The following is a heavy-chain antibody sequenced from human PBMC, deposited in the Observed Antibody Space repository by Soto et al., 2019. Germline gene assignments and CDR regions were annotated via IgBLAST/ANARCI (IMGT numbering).Heavy chain of an antibody. Sequence: QLQLQESGPGLVKPSETLSLTCTVSGVSVSSSNYHWGWIRQPPGKGLEWIGSIYYTGSTHYNPSLKSRVTISADTSKNQFSLRLSSVIAADTAVYYCARGGFAYGYLDFWGQGTLATVSS. V-gene: IGHV4-39*01. CDR3: ARGGFAYGYLDF. D-gene: IGHD5-18*01. CDR2: IYYTGST. CDR1: GVSVSSSNYH. J-gene: IGHJ4*02.